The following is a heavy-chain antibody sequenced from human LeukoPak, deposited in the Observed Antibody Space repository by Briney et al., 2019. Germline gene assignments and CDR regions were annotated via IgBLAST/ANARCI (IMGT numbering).Heavy chain of an antibody. CDR1: GYSFTSYC. D-gene: IGHD6-13*01. J-gene: IGHJ5*02. Sequence: GESLKISCKGSGYSFTSYCIGWVRQMPGKGLEWMEIIYPGDSDTRYSPSFQGQVTISADKSISTAYLQWSSLKASDTAMYYCARLLAAAGQGNWFDPWGQGTLVTVSS. V-gene: IGHV5-51*01. CDR3: ARLLAAAGQGNWFDP. CDR2: IYPGDSDT.